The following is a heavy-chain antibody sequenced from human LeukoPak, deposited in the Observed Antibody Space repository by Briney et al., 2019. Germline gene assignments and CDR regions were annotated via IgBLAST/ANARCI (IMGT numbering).Heavy chain of an antibody. Sequence: GGSLRLSCAASGFTFSSYNMNWVRQAPGKGLEWVSYITGGSTTIYYADSVKGRFTISRDNAKNSLYLQMNSLRAGDTAVYYCARDYSTVTTFFDYWGQGTLVTVSS. J-gene: IGHJ4*02. V-gene: IGHV3-48*01. CDR1: GFTFSSYN. CDR3: ARDYSTVTTFFDY. D-gene: IGHD4-17*01. CDR2: ITGGSTTI.